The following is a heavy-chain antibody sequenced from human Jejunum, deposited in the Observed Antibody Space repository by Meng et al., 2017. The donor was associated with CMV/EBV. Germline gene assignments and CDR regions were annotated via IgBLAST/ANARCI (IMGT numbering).Heavy chain of an antibody. CDR3: ARADSKCVGTGCHFGY. D-gene: IGHD6-19*01. J-gene: IGHJ4*02. Sequence: FAFSTDNMNWVRQAAGRGLEWVSSISSSSNYNYYADSVKGRFTISRDNTRNSLYLQMDGLRAEDTALYYCARADSKCVGTGCHFGYWGQGTLVTVSS. CDR2: ISSSSNYN. V-gene: IGHV3-21*01. CDR1: FAFSTDN.